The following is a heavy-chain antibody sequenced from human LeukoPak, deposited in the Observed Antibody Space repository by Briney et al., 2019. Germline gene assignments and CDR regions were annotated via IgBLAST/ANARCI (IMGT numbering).Heavy chain of an antibody. CDR1: GYTFTSYY. Sequence: ASVKVSCKASGYTFTSYYMHWVRQSPGQGLEWMGIVNPSGGSTSYAHKFQGRVTITRNTSISTANMELSSLRSEDAAVYYSAGGDGSLYYDFWSGYYTAPFDYWGQGTLVTVSS. J-gene: IGHJ4*02. D-gene: IGHD3-3*01. CDR3: AGGDGSLYYDFWSGYYTAPFDY. V-gene: IGHV1-46*01. CDR2: VNPSGGST.